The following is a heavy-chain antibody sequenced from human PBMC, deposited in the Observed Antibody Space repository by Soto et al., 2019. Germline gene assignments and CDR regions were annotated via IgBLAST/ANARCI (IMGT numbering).Heavy chain of an antibody. Sequence: GGSLRLSCAASGFTFSSYGMHWVRQAPGKGLEWVAVISYDGSNKYYADSVKGRFTISRDNSKNTLYLQMNSLRAEDTAVYYCAKDFRRALYDSSTDAFDIWGQGTMVTVSS. CDR3: AKDFRRALYDSSTDAFDI. J-gene: IGHJ3*02. V-gene: IGHV3-30*18. D-gene: IGHD3-22*01. CDR2: ISYDGSNK. CDR1: GFTFSSYG.